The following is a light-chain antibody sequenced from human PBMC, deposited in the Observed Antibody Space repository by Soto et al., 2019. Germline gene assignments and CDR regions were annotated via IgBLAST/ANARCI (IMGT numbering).Light chain of an antibody. Sequence: EIVLTQSPGTLSLSPGERATLSCRASQSVSSSFLAWYQQKPGQAPRLLIYGASSRATGIPDRFSGSGSGTDFTLTISRLEREDFAVYYCQQYGSSPRTLGQGTKLEIK. CDR1: QSVSSSF. J-gene: IGKJ2*01. V-gene: IGKV3-20*01. CDR3: QQYGSSPRT. CDR2: GAS.